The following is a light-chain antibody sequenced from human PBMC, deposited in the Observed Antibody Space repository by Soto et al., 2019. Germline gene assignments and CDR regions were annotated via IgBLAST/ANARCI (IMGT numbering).Light chain of an antibody. CDR1: QALSNY. CDR2: SAS. J-gene: IGKJ4*01. V-gene: IGKV1-9*01. CDR3: QQLSRYPLT. Sequence: IQLTQSPSSLSASVGGRVTITCRASQALSNYLAWYQQKPGKAPDLLIYSASTLQSGVPSRFSGSGSETEFSLTIRALQPEDFATYYCQQLSRYPLTFGGGTKVDI.